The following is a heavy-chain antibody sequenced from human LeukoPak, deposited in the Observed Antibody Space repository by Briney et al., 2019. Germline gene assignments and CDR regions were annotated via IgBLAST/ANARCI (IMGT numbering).Heavy chain of an antibody. Sequence: HPGGSLRLSCAVSGFTFSDYWGTWVRQTPGKGLECVANINQDGSVKNNVGSVKGRITISRDNAKNSLYLQMSSLRVDDTAIYYCARDPGFSSFDYWGQGALVTVSS. CDR3: ARDPGFSSFDY. D-gene: IGHD2-2*01. CDR1: GFTFSDYW. CDR2: INQDGSVK. V-gene: IGHV3-7*01. J-gene: IGHJ4*02.